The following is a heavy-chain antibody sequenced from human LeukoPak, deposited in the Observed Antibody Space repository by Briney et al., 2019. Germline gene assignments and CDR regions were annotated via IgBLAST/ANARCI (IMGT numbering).Heavy chain of an antibody. CDR2: FDPEDGET. V-gene: IGHV1-24*01. J-gene: IGHJ6*03. CDR1: GYTLTELS. Sequence: ASVKVSCKIFGYTLTELSMHWVRQAPGKGLEWMGGFDPEDGETIYAQKFQGRGTMTEDTSTDTGYLELSSLKSEDTAVYYCARDSYYYGSGSYWPYYYYYMDVWGKGTTVTVSS. D-gene: IGHD3-10*01. CDR3: ARDSYYYGSGSYWPYYYYYMDV.